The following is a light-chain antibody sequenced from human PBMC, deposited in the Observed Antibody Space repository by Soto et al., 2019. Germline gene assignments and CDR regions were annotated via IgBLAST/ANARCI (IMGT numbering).Light chain of an antibody. CDR3: AAWDDSLKAV. J-gene: IGLJ7*01. CDR1: SSNIGSNY. Sequence: QSVLTQPPSASRTPGQRVTISCSGSSSNIGSNYVYWYQQLPGTAPKLLIYRNNQRPSGVPDRFSGSKSGTSASLAISGLRSEDEADYYCAAWDDSLKAVFGGGTQLTVL. CDR2: RNN. V-gene: IGLV1-47*01.